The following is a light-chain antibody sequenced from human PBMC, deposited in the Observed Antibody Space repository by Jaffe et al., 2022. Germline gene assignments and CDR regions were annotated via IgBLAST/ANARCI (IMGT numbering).Light chain of an antibody. CDR2: GKN. CDR3: NSRDISGKIYYV. CDR1: SLRSYY. V-gene: IGLV3-19*01. J-gene: IGLJ1*01. Sequence: SSELTQDPAVSVALGQTVRITCQGDSLRSYYASWYQQKPGLAPVLVMYGKNIRPSGIPDRFSGSSSGNTASLTITGAQAEDEADYYCNSRDISGKIYYVFGPGTKVTVL.